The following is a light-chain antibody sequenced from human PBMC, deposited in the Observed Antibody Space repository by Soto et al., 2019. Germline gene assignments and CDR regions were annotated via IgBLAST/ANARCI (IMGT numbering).Light chain of an antibody. CDR3: QQRSNWPRLT. Sequence: EIVLTQSPATLSLSPGDRATLSCRASQSVSSYLAWYQQKPGQAPRLLIHDASNRATGIPARFSGSGSGTDFTLTISSLEPEDFAVYYCQQRSNWPRLTFGGGTKVEIK. J-gene: IGKJ4*01. V-gene: IGKV3-11*01. CDR2: DAS. CDR1: QSVSSY.